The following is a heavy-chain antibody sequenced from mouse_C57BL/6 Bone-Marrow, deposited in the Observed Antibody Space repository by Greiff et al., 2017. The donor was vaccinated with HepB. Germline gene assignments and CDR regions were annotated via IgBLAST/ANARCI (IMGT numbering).Heavy chain of an antibody. V-gene: IGHV5-12*01. CDR1: GFTFSDYY. CDR3: ASRLRAMDY. CDR2: ISNGGGST. J-gene: IGHJ4*01. Sequence: DVQLVESGGGLVQPGGSLKLSCAASGFTFSDYYMYWVRQTPEKRLEWVAYISNGGGSTYYPDTVKGRFTISRDNAKNTLYLQMSRLKSEDTAMYYCASRLRAMDYWGQGTSVTVSS.